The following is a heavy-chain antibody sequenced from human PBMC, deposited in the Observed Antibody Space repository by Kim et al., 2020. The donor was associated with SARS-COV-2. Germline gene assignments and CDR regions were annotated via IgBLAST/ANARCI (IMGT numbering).Heavy chain of an antibody. Sequence: ASVKVSCKASGYTFTSYAMNWVRQAPGQGLEWMGWINTNTGNPMYAQGFTGRFVFSLDTSVSTAYLQISSLKAEDTAVYYCAREPLGILWFGDKADYYYYYGMDVWGQGTTVTVSS. J-gene: IGHJ6*02. CDR2: INTNTGNP. V-gene: IGHV7-4-1*02. CDR3: AREPLGILWFGDKADYYYYYGMDV. D-gene: IGHD3-10*01. CDR1: GYTFTSYA.